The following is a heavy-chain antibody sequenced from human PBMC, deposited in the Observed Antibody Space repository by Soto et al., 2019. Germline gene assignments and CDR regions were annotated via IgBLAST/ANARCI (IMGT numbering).Heavy chain of an antibody. V-gene: IGHV2-5*02. CDR2: IYWDDDK. CDR1: GFSLSTSGVG. J-gene: IGHJ4*02. D-gene: IGHD3-9*01. Sequence: QITLKESGPTLVKPTQTLTLTCTFSGFSLSTSGVGVGWIRQPPGKALEWLALIYWDDDKRYSPSLKSRLTITKDIPKKQVVLTLTNIDPVDTGTCYCAHRRSFDCFDYWGQGTLVTVSS. CDR3: AHRRSFDCFDY.